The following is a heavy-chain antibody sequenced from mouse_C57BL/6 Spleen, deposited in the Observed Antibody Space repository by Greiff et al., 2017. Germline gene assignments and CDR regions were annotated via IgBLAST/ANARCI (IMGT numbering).Heavy chain of an antibody. J-gene: IGHJ2*01. CDR2: ISSGSSTI. CDR1: GFTFSDYG. Sequence: EVNVVESGGGLVKPGGSLKLSCAASGFTFSDYGMHWVRQAPEKGLEWVAYISSGSSTIYYADTVKGRFTISRDNAKNTLFLQMTSLRSEDTAMYYCAREALYPFDYWGQGTTLTVSS. CDR3: AREALYPFDY. D-gene: IGHD2-1*01. V-gene: IGHV5-17*01.